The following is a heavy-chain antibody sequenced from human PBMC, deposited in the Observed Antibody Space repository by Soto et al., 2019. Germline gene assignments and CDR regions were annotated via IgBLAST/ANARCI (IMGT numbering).Heavy chain of an antibody. J-gene: IGHJ3*02. D-gene: IGHD1-26*01. V-gene: IGHV3-15*01. CDR2: IKSKSDGGTA. Sequence: EVQLVESGGGLVKPGESLRLSCAASGLTFKNAWMTWVRQSPGKGLEWICRIKSKSDGGTADYAAPVNGRCTLSRDHSKETVYLKMNSLQTDQAAVYYCITNYDGGRSCLGSHWDDAFESWGQGRMVAVSS. CDR3: ITNYDGGRSCLGSHWDDAFES. CDR1: GLTFKNAW.